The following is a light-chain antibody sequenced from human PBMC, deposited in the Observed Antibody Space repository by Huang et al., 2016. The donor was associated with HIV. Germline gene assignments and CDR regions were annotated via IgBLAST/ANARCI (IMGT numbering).Light chain of an antibody. CDR1: QSLLHSNGYNY. CDR3: MQALQTPIA. CDR2: LSS. V-gene: IGKV2-28*01. Sequence: DILMTQSPLSLPVTPGEPASISCRSSQSLLHSNGYNYLDWYLQKPGQSPQLLIYLSSKRASGVPDRFSGGGSGTDFTLKISRVEAEDAGIYYCMQALQTPIAFGQGTRLEIK. J-gene: IGKJ5*01.